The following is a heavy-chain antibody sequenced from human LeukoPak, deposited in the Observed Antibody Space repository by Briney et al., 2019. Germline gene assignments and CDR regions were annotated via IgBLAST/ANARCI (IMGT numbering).Heavy chain of an antibody. J-gene: IGHJ4*02. V-gene: IGHV4-30-4*08. D-gene: IGHD1-14*01. Sequence: SETLSLTCAVYGGSFSGYYWSWIRQPPGKGLEWIGYIYYSGSTYYNPSLKSRVTISVDTSKNQFSLKLSSVTAADTAVYYCAREGTLRNPLDYWGQGTLVTVSS. CDR1: GGSFSGYY. CDR3: AREGTLRNPLDY. CDR2: IYYSGST.